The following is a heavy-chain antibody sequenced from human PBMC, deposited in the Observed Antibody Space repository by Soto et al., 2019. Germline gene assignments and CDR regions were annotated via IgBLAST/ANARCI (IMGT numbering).Heavy chain of an antibody. CDR1: GYALSSDD. V-gene: IGHV1-46*01. CDR2: INPTGGSI. J-gene: IGHJ4*02. D-gene: IGHD3-22*01. CDR3: ARGYYDSSGYDYGY. Sequence: SVNGSWKGAGYALSSDDGDWXRQAPGQGFQWRGIINPTGGSITYAPKFQGRVTMTRDTSTSTVYMELSSLRSEDTAFYYCARGYYDSSGYDYGYWGQGALVTVS.